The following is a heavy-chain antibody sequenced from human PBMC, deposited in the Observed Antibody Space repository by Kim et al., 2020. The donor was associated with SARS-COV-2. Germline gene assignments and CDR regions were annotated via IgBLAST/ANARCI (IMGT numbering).Heavy chain of an antibody. J-gene: IGHJ4*02. Sequence: GGSLRLSCAASGFTFSSYAMSWVRQAPGKGLEWVSAISISGRSTHYADSVKGRFTISRDNSKNTLYLQMNSLRAEDTAVYYCAKFPTSGYAYYFDYWGQGTLVTVSS. V-gene: IGHV3-23*01. D-gene: IGHD5-12*01. CDR3: AKFPTSGYAYYFDY. CDR2: ISISGRST. CDR1: GFTFSSYA.